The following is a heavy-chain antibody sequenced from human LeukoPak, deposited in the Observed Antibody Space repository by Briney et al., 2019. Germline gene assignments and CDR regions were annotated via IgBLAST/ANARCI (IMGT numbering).Heavy chain of an antibody. V-gene: IGHV3-48*04. D-gene: IGHD6-19*01. J-gene: IGHJ6*03. CDR2: ISSSGSTI. CDR1: GFTFSSFS. CDR3: ARDLAVARRDYYMDV. Sequence: PGGSLRLSCAASGFTFSSFSMSWIRQAPGKGLEWVSYISSSGSTIYYADSVKGRFTISRDNAKNSLYLQMNSLRAEDTAVYYCARDLAVARRDYYMDVWGKGTTVTISS.